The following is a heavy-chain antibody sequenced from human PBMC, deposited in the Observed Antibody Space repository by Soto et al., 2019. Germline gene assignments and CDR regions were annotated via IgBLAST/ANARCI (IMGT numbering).Heavy chain of an antibody. CDR3: AREPXRRGYYYDSSGSQDPGY. Sequence: SETLSLTCTVSGGSISSGGYYWSWIRQHPGKGLEWVGYIYYSGSTYYNPSLKSRVTISVDTSKNQFSLKLSSVTAADTAVYYCAREPXRRGYYYDSSGSQDPGYWGQGTLVTVSS. CDR2: IYYSGST. D-gene: IGHD3-22*01. CDR1: GGSISSGGYY. J-gene: IGHJ4*02. V-gene: IGHV4-31*03.